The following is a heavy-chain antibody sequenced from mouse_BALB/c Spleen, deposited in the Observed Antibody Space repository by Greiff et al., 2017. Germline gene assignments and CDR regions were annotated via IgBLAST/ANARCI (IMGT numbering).Heavy chain of an antibody. CDR1: GFTFSSYA. J-gene: IGHJ4*01. Sequence: DVMLVESGGGLVKPGGSLKLSCAASGFTFSSYAMSWVRQTPEKRLEWVASISSGGSTYYPDSVKGRFTISRDNARNILYLQMSSLRSEDTAMYYCARGGGYYGNLYAMDYWGQGTSVTVSS. V-gene: IGHV5-6-5*01. CDR2: ISSGGST. D-gene: IGHD2-1*01. CDR3: ARGGGYYGNLYAMDY.